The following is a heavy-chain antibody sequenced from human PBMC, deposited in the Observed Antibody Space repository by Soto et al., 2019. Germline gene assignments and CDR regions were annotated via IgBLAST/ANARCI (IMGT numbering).Heavy chain of an antibody. CDR1: GYTFTGYY. Sequence: ASVKVSCKASGYTFTGYYMHWVRQAPGQGLEWMGWINPNSGGTNYAQKFQGRVTMTRDTSISTAYMELSRLRSDDTAVYYCARENGWELVYYYYGMDVWGQGTTVTVSS. D-gene: IGHD1-26*01. CDR2: INPNSGGT. CDR3: ARENGWELVYYYYGMDV. V-gene: IGHV1-2*02. J-gene: IGHJ6*02.